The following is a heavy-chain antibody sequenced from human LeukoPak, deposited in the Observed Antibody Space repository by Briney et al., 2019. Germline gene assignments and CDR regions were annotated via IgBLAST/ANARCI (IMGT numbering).Heavy chain of an antibody. CDR3: AREQWLTPGVQEGAFDI. J-gene: IGHJ3*02. CDR1: GGSFSGYY. Sequence: PSETLSLTCAVYGGSFSGYYWSWLRQPPGKGLEWIGEINHSGSTNYNPSLKSRVTISVDTYKNQFSLKLSSVTAADTAVYYCAREQWLTPGVQEGAFDIWGQGTMVTVSS. D-gene: IGHD6-19*01. V-gene: IGHV4-34*01. CDR2: INHSGST.